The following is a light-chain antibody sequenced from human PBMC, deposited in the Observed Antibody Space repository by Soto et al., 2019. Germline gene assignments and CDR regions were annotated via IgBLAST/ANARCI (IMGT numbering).Light chain of an antibody. CDR3: QQGFSTPYA. CDR1: QNINND. V-gene: IGKV1-39*01. Sequence: DIQMTQSPSSLSASVRDRVTITCRASQNINNDVNWYQQKPGEAPKLLIYAASRLQSGVPTRFSGSGSGTDFTLTISSLQPEDFGAYYCQQGFSTPYAIGQGTKLEI. J-gene: IGKJ2*01. CDR2: AAS.